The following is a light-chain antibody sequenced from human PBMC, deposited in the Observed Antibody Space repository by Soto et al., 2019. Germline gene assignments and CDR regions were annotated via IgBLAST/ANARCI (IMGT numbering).Light chain of an antibody. V-gene: IGLV2-8*01. CDR2: EVS. J-gene: IGLJ3*02. CDR3: SSYAGSNNPGV. CDR1: SSDVGGYNY. Sequence: QSVLTQPPSASGSPRQSVTISCTGTSSDVGGYNYVSWYQQHPGKAPKLMIYEVSKRPSGVPDRFSGSKSGNTASLTVSGLQAEDEADYYCSSYAGSNNPGVFGVGTQLTVL.